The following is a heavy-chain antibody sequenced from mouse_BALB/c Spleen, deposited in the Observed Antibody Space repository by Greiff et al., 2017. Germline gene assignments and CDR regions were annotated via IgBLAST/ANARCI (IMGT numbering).Heavy chain of an antibody. CDR1: GYSFTGYF. J-gene: IGHJ1*01. V-gene: IGHV1-20*02. Sequence: VQLKQSGPELVKPGASVKISCKASGYSFTGYFMNWVMQSHGKSLEWIGRINPYNGDTFYNQKFKGKATLTVDKSSSTAHMELRSLASEDSAVYYCARGANGNSYWYFDVWGAGTTVTVSS. D-gene: IGHD2-1*01. CDR3: ARGANGNSYWYFDV. CDR2: INPYNGDT.